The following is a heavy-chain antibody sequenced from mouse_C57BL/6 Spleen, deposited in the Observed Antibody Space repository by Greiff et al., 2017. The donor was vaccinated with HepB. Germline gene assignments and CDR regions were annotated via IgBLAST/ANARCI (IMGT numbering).Heavy chain of an antibody. CDR2: ISSGSSTI. V-gene: IGHV5-17*01. CDR3: AKSSSLWYFDV. Sequence: EVQLVESGGGLVKPGGSLKLSCAASGFTFSDYGMHWVRQAPEKGLEWVAYISSGSSTIYYADTVKGRFTISRDNAKNTLFLQMTSLRSEDTAMYYCAKSSSLWYFDVWGTGTTVTVSS. J-gene: IGHJ1*03. D-gene: IGHD1-3*01. CDR1: GFTFSDYG.